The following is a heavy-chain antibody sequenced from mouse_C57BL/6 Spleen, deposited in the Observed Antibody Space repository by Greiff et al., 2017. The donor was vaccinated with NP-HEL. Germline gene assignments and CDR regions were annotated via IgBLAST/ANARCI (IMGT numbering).Heavy chain of an antibody. Sequence: VKLMESGPELVKPGASVKLSCKASGYTFTSYDINWVKQRPGQGLEWIGWIYPRDGSTKYNEKFKGKATLTVDTSSSTAYMELHSLTSEDSAVYFCAREEANWDGYFDVWGTGTTVTVSS. V-gene: IGHV1-85*01. CDR2: IYPRDGST. CDR3: AREEANWDGYFDV. D-gene: IGHD4-1*01. J-gene: IGHJ1*03. CDR1: GYTFTSYD.